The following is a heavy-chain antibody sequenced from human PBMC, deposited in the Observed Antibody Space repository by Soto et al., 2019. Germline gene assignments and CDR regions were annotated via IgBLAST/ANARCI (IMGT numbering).Heavy chain of an antibody. V-gene: IGHV1-8*01. D-gene: IGHD4-17*01. Sequence: QVQLVQSGAEVKKPAASVRVSCKASGYTFTKFDINWVRQATGQGLEWMGWMNPNSGNTGYAQKFQGRVTMTRNTSITTAYMELSTLRSEDTAVYYCVRGDYGDYSHWFDPWGQGTLVTVSS. J-gene: IGHJ5*02. CDR1: GYTFTKFD. CDR2: MNPNSGNT. CDR3: VRGDYGDYSHWFDP.